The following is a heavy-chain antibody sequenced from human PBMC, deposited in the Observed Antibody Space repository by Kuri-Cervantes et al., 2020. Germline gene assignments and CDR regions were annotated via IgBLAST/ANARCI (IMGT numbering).Heavy chain of an antibody. CDR2: ISSSSSTI. V-gene: IGHV3-48*01. J-gene: IGHJ4*02. Sequence: GGSLRLSCAASGFTFSSYSMNWVRQAPGKGLEWVSYISSSSSTIYYADSVKGRFTISRDNAKNSLYLQMNSLRAEDTAVYYCARVAAAGTDYWGQGTLVTVSS. CDR3: ARVAAAGTDY. D-gene: IGHD6-13*01. CDR1: GFTFSSYS.